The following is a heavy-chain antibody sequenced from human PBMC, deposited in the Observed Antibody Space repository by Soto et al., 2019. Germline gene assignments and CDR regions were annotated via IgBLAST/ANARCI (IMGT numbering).Heavy chain of an antibody. J-gene: IGHJ4*02. V-gene: IGHV3-23*01. CDR2: ISAGSGGT. D-gene: IGHD2-8*02. Sequence: PGGSLRLSCAASGFTFDSYTLNWVRQAPGKGLEWVSSISAGSGGTYYADSVKGRFTISRDNSKNTLYLQLNSLTAEDTAVFYCAKGFGWTYCWYYFDYWGQGTLVTVSS. CDR1: GFTFDSYT. CDR3: AKGFGWTYCWYYFDY.